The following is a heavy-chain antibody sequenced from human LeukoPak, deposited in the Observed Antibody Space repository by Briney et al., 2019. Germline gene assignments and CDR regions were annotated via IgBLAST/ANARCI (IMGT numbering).Heavy chain of an antibody. CDR1: GGSVSSGSYY. V-gene: IGHV4-61*01. CDR3: ARQDRPLIAAPGRGAYYFDY. D-gene: IGHD6-13*01. Sequence: SETLSLTCTVSGGSVSSGSYYWSWIRQPPGKGLEWIGYIYYNGSTNYNPSLKSRVTISVGASKNQFSLKLSSVTAADTAVYYCARQDRPLIAAPGRGAYYFDYWGQGALVTVSS. J-gene: IGHJ4*02. CDR2: IYYNGST.